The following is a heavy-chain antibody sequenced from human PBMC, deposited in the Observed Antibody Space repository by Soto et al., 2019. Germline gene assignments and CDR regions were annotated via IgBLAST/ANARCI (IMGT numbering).Heavy chain of an antibody. D-gene: IGHD4-17*01. V-gene: IGHV5-51*03. Sequence: NPGESLKISCQVSGYTFTIYWIGWVRQMPGKGLEWMGIIYPSDSDTRYSPSFQGQVTISADQSINTAYLQWDSLKASDTAIYYCARPANTVADHFDLWGQGTPVTVSS. CDR1: GYTFTIYW. J-gene: IGHJ4*02. CDR2: IYPSDSDT. CDR3: ARPANTVADHFDL.